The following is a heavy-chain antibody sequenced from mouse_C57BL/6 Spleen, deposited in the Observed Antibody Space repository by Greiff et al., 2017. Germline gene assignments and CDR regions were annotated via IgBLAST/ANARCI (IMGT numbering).Heavy chain of an antibody. D-gene: IGHD2-14*01. J-gene: IGHJ4*01. Sequence: EVKLVESGEGLVKPGGSLKLSCAASGFTFSSYAMSWVRQTPEKRLEWVAYISSGGDYIYYADTVQGRFTISRDNARNTLYLQMSSLKSEDTAMYYCTSEGGEYDRNYAMDYWGQGTSVTVSS. CDR3: TSEGGEYDRNYAMDY. CDR1: GFTFSSYA. V-gene: IGHV5-9-1*02. CDR2: ISSGGDYI.